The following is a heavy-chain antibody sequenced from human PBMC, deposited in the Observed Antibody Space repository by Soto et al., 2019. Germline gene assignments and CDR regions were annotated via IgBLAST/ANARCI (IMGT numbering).Heavy chain of an antibody. J-gene: IGHJ4*02. CDR1: GGTFSSYA. Sequence: SVKVSCKASGGTFSSYAISWVRQAPGQGLEWMGGIIPIFGTANYAQKFQGRVTITADESTSTAYMELRSLRSDDTAVYYCATSYGSGSSPFDYWGQGTLVTVS. CDR2: IIPIFGTA. CDR3: ATSYGSGSSPFDY. V-gene: IGHV1-69*13. D-gene: IGHD3-10*01.